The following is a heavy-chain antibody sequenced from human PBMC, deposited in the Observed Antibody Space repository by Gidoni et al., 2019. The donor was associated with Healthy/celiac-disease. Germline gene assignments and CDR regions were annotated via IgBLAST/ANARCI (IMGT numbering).Heavy chain of an antibody. CDR3: ARDSYCSGGSCYSWFDP. D-gene: IGHD2-15*01. J-gene: IGHJ5*02. CDR2: IYYSGST. CDR1: GGSISSSSYY. V-gene: IGHV4-39*01. Sequence: QLQLQESGPGLVKPSETLSLTCTVSGGSISSSSYYWGWIRQPPGKGLEWIGSIYYSGSTYYNPSLKSRVTISVDTSKNQFSLKLSSVTAADTAVYYCARDSYCSGGSCYSWFDPWGQGTLVTVSS.